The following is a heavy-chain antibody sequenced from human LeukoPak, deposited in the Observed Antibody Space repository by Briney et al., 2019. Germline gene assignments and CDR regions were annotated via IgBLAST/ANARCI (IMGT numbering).Heavy chain of an antibody. J-gene: IGHJ4*02. D-gene: IGHD3-22*01. CDR2: IIPIFGTA. Sequence: AASVKVSCKASRGTFSSYAISWVRQAPGQGLEWMGGIIPIFGTAHYAQRFQGRVTITAEKSTSTAYTELSGLRSEDTAVYYCARSANYYDSSGPFDYWGQGTLVTVPS. CDR3: ARSANYYDSSGPFDY. CDR1: RGTFSSYA. V-gene: IGHV1-69*06.